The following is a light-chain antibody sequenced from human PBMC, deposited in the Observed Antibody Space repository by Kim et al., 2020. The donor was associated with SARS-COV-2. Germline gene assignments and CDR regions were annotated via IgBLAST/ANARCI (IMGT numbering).Light chain of an antibody. V-gene: IGKV3-20*01. Sequence: SPGERGTRYCRASQSVRSNYLAWYQQKVGQAHRLRIYGVSSRATGIPDRFSGSGSGTDFTLTISRLEPEDFAVYYCQQYGGSPITFGQGTRLEIK. CDR1: QSVRSNY. CDR2: GVS. CDR3: QQYGGSPIT. J-gene: IGKJ5*01.